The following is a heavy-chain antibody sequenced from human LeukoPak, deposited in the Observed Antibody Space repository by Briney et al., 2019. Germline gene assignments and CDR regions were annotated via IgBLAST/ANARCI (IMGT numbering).Heavy chain of an antibody. V-gene: IGHV4-4*09. CDR1: GGSISSYY. CDR2: IYTSGST. D-gene: IGHD3-10*01. J-gene: IGHJ4*02. CDR3: ARDHPPRYYYGSGSHHFDY. Sequence: SETLSLTCTVSGGSISSYYWSWIRQPPGKGLEWIGYIYTSGSTNYNPSLKSRVTISVDTSKNQFSLQLNSVTPEDTAVYYCARDHPPRYYYGSGSHHFDYWGQGTLVTVSS.